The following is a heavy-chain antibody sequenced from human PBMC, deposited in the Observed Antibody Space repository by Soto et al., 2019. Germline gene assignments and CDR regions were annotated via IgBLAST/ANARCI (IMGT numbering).Heavy chain of an antibody. CDR3: ARRGGHGDYRGGCWFDP. D-gene: IGHD4-17*01. Sequence: QVQLQESGPGLVRPSQTLSLTCTVSGGSISSGGYFWSWIRQHPGKGLEWIGYIYYSGSTYYNPSLKSRVTISVDTSKNQFSLKLSSVTAADTAVYYCARRGGHGDYRGGCWFDPWGQGTLVTVSS. CDR1: GGSISSGGYF. CDR2: IYYSGST. J-gene: IGHJ5*02. V-gene: IGHV4-31*03.